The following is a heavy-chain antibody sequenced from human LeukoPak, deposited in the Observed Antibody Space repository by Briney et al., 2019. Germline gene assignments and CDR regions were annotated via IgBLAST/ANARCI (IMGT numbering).Heavy chain of an antibody. CDR2: IKTDGYDK. J-gene: IGHJ4*02. V-gene: IGHV3-7*01. Sequence: GGSLRLSCAASGFTFSSYWMAWVRQAPGKGLEWVANIKTDGYDKYYVDSLKGRFTISRDNAKNSLYLQMNSLRAEDTAVYFCVRAIGSNTLWGQGTLVTVSS. D-gene: IGHD4-23*01. CDR1: GFTFSSYW. CDR3: VRAIGSNTL.